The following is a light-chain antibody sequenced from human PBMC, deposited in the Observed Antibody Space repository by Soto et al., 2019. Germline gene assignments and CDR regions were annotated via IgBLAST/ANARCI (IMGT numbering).Light chain of an antibody. V-gene: IGLV4-69*01. CDR2: VNTDGSH. CDR1: SGHSSYA. CDR3: QTWGAGFSVV. J-gene: IGLJ2*01. Sequence: QPVLTQSPSASASLGASVKLTCTLSSGHSSYAIAWHQQQPEKGPRYLMKVNTDGSHNKWDGIPDRFSGSSSGAERYLTISSLQSEDEDDYYCQTWGAGFSVVFGGGTKLTVL.